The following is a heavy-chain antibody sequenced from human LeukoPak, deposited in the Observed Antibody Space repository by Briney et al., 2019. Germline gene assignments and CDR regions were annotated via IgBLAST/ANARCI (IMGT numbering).Heavy chain of an antibody. Sequence: GGSLRLSCVASGFSFSSFAMCWFGKAPGKGMDWVSSMSVNDDDTYYADSVMGRFTITRDSSKTKLFLHPNSLKAEATALYYCAKDGLSGDFPGIWGQGTLVIVSS. D-gene: IGHD2-21*02. CDR3: AKDGLSGDFPGI. V-gene: IGHV3-23*01. CDR2: MSVNDDDT. CDR1: GFSFSSFA. J-gene: IGHJ1*01.